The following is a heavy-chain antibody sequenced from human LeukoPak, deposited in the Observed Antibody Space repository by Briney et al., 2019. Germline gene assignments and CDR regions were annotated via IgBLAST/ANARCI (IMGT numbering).Heavy chain of an antibody. Sequence: GGSLRLSCAASGFTFSSYWMRWVRQAPGKGLEWVANIKQDGSEKYYVDSVKGRFTISRDNAKNSLYLQMNSLRAEDTAVYYCARAPTTYYDILTGYYQEEYYFDYWGQGTLVTVSS. J-gene: IGHJ4*02. D-gene: IGHD3-9*01. V-gene: IGHV3-7*01. CDR2: IKQDGSEK. CDR3: ARAPTTYYDILTGYYQEEYYFDY. CDR1: GFTFSSYW.